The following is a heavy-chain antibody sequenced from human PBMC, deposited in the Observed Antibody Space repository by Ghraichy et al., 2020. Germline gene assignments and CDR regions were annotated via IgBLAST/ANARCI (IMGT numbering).Heavy chain of an antibody. J-gene: IGHJ3*02. D-gene: IGHD3-10*01. CDR3: ASYGSGSWVWAFDI. V-gene: IGHV3-53*04. Sequence: GGSLRLSCAASGFTVSSNYMSWVRQAPGKGLEWVSVIYSGGSTYYADSVKGRFTISRHNSKNTLYLQMNSLRAEDTAVYYCASYGSGSWVWAFDIWGQGTMVTVSS. CDR1: GFTVSSNY. CDR2: IYSGGST.